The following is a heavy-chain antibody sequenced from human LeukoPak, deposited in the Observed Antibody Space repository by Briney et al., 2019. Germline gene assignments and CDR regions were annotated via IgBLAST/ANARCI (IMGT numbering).Heavy chain of an antibody. CDR2: ISYDGSNK. V-gene: IGHV3-30*03. CDR1: GFTFSSYG. Sequence: GRSLRLSCAASGFTFSSYGMHWVRQAPGKGLEWVAVISYDGSNKYYADSVKGRFTISRDNSKNTLYLQMNSLRAEDTAVYYCVSSSQRLGNVLESLFDYWGQGTLVTVSS. J-gene: IGHJ4*02. CDR3: VSSSQRLGNVLESLFDY. D-gene: IGHD6-25*01.